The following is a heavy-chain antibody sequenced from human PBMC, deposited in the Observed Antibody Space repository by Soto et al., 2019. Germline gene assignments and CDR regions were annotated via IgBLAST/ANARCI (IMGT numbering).Heavy chain of an antibody. V-gene: IGHV3-21*01. J-gene: IGHJ4*02. CDR1: GFTFSSYS. CDR3: ASDRPYSGYDRTPFG. Sequence: EVQLVESGGGLVKPGGSLRLSCAASGFTFSSYSMNWVRQAPGKGLEWVSSISSSSSYKYYADSVKGRFTISRDNAKNSQYPQMNSLRAEDTAVYYCASDRPYSGYDRTPFGWGQGTLVTVSS. D-gene: IGHD5-12*01. CDR2: ISSSSSYK.